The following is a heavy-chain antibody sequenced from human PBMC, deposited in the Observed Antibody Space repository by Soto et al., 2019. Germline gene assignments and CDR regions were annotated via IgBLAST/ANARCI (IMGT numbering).Heavy chain of an antibody. V-gene: IGHV1-69*01. CDR2: AIPVYGST. Sequence: QVQLVQSGAEVKKPGTSVKVSCEVSGGTFSNYAITWVRQAPGQGLEWLGGAIPVYGSTNYAQKFQGRVTITAGESATTTFMELSSLRSDDTAVYCCARRGVANSRDAFDIWGQGTLVTVS. J-gene: IGHJ3*02. CDR1: GGTFSNYA. D-gene: IGHD1-26*01. CDR3: ARRGVANSRDAFDI.